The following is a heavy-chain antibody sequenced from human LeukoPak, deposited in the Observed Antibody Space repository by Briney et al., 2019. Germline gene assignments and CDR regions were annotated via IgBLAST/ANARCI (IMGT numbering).Heavy chain of an antibody. J-gene: IGHJ3*02. V-gene: IGHV1-8*01. CDR3: ARGRQWLALIDI. CDR2: MNPNSGNT. D-gene: IGHD6-19*01. Sequence: GASVKVSCKASGYTFTSYDINWVRQATGQGLEWMGWMNPNSGNTGYAQKFQGRVTITRDTSASTAYMELSSLRSEDSAVYYCARGRQWLALIDIWGQGTMVTVSS. CDR1: GYTFTSYD.